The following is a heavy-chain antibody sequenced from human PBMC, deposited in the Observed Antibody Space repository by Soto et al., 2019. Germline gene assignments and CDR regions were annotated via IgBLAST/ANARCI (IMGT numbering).Heavy chain of an antibody. CDR2: SNHSRST. CDR1: GGSFSGYY. D-gene: IGHD2-15*01. V-gene: IGHV4-34*01. CDR3: ARGGPTVVVVAATPRLFIWAY. J-gene: IGHJ4*02. Sequence: SENLSLTCAVYGGSFSGYYWSWVRQPPGKGLVCIWESNHSRSTKYNPSFKSRVTISVDTSKHQFSLKLSSVTAADTAVYYCARGGPTVVVVAATPRLFIWAYWGQGTLVPVSS.